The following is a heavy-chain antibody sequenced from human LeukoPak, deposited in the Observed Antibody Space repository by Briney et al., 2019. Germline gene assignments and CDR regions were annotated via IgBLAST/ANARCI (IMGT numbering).Heavy chain of an antibody. J-gene: IGHJ3*02. V-gene: IGHV4-39*07. Sequence: SETLSLTCTVSGGSISSSSYYWGWIRQPPGKGLEWIGSIYYSGSTYYNPSLKSRVTISVDTSKNQFSLKLISVTAADTAVYYCARERYSDVVVVPAAIQESDAFDIWGQGTMGTVSS. CDR2: IYYSGST. CDR3: ARERYSDVVVVPAAIQESDAFDI. CDR1: GGSISSSSYY. D-gene: IGHD2-2*02.